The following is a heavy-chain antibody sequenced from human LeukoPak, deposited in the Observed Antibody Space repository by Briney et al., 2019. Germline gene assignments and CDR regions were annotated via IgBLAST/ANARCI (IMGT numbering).Heavy chain of an antibody. Sequence: GGSLRLSCAASGFTFSIYSMNWVRQAPGKGLEWVSSISSSSSYIYYADSVKGRFTISRDNAKNSLYLQMNSLRAEDTAVYYCARGGEEYQLLYNYYYYYMDVWGKGTTVTVSS. V-gene: IGHV3-21*01. CDR2: ISSSSSYI. CDR1: GFTFSIYS. J-gene: IGHJ6*03. D-gene: IGHD2-2*02. CDR3: ARGGEEYQLLYNYYYYYMDV.